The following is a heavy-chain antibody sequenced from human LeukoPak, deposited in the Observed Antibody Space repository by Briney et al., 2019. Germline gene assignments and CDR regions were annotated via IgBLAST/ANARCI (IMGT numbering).Heavy chain of an antibody. D-gene: IGHD2-21*01. J-gene: IGHJ2*01. Sequence: GGSLRLSCTASGFTFTSYWMQWVRQAPGKGLEWVSSISSSSSYIYYADSVKGRFTISRDNAKNSLYLQMNSLRAEDTAVYYCARDYTCGGDCYSSRYFDLWGRGTLVTVSS. CDR2: ISSSSSYI. CDR3: ARDYTCGGDCYSSRYFDL. CDR1: GFTFTSYW. V-gene: IGHV3-21*01.